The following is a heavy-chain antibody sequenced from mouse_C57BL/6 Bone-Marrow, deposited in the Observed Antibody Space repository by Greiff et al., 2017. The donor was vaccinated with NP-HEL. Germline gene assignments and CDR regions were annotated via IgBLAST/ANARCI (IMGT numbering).Heavy chain of an antibody. CDR1: GFTFSSYA. J-gene: IGHJ3*01. CDR3: ARDRLGRSAWFAY. Sequence: EVKLMESGGGLVKPGGSLKLSCAASGFTFSSYAMSWVRQTPEKRLEWVATISDGGSYTYYPDNVKGRFTISRDNAKNNLYLQMSHLKSEDTAMYYGARDRLGRSAWFAYWGQGTLVTVSA. V-gene: IGHV5-4*01. D-gene: IGHD4-1*01. CDR2: ISDGGSYT.